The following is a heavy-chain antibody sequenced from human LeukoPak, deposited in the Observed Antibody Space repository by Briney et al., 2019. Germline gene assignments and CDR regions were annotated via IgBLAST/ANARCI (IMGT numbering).Heavy chain of an antibody. D-gene: IGHD3-10*01. V-gene: IGHV4-39*01. J-gene: IGHJ4*02. CDR3: ARQTQLLWFGELMNYFDY. Sequence: SETLSLTCTVSGGSISSSSYYWGWIRQPPGKGLEWIGSIYYSGSTYYNPSLKSRVTISVDTSKNQFSLKLSSLTAADTAVYYCARQTQLLWFGELMNYFDYWGQGTLVTVSS. CDR2: IYYSGST. CDR1: GGSISSSSYY.